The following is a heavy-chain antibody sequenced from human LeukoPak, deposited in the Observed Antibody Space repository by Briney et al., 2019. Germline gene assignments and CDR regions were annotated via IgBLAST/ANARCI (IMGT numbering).Heavy chain of an antibody. D-gene: IGHD2-15*01. J-gene: IGHJ4*02. V-gene: IGHV3-30*18. CDR1: GFTFSNFG. CDR2: ISYDGRNI. Sequence: GGSLRLSCAASGFTFSNFGMHWVRQAPGKGLEWVAVISYDGRNIHYPDSVKGRFTISRDISTDTLWLQMDSLRTEDTAVYYCAKGPLRGTAAAIYYWGQGTLVTVSS. CDR3: AKGPLRGTAAAIYY.